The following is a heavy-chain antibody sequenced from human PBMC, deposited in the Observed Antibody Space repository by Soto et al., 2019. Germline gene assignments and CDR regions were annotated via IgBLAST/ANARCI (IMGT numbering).Heavy chain of an antibody. CDR1: GFTFSSYW. V-gene: IGHV3-74*01. CDR2: INSDGSST. D-gene: IGHD2-2*01. J-gene: IGHJ5*02. Sequence: GGSLRLSCAASGFTFSSYWMHWVRQAPGKGLVWVSRINSDGSSTSYADSVKGRFTISRDKAKNTLYLQMNSLRAEDTAVYYCARDSDIVVVPAAIENNWFDPWGQGTLVTVSS. CDR3: ARDSDIVVVPAAIENNWFDP.